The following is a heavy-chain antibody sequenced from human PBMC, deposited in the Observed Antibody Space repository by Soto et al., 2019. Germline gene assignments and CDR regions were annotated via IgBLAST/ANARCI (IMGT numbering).Heavy chain of an antibody. J-gene: IGHJ4*02. CDR2: IYRTGST. Sequence: SSGTLSLTCAVSVVSFTSNNCWTCVRQPPGQGLEWIGEIYRTGSTNYNTSLKIRVTISLYKSENQFSLKVTSLTAADTAVYYCERRQPATSVDYWGQGTLVTVSS. CDR1: VVSFTSNNC. CDR3: ERRQPATSVDY. D-gene: IGHD1-1*01. V-gene: IGHV4-4*02.